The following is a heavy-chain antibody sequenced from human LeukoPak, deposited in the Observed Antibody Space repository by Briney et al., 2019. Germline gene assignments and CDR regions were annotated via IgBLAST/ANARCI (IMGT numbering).Heavy chain of an antibody. D-gene: IGHD6-19*01. CDR2: ISSSGITI. J-gene: IGHJ6*02. CDR3: ARERVTGTSYYYYYGMDV. Sequence: GGSLRLSCAASGFTFSNYEMNWVRQAPGKGLEWVSYISSSGITIYYADSVKGRFTISRDNAKKSLYLQMNSLRAEDTAVYYCARERVTGTSYYYYYGMDVWGQGTTVTVSS. CDR1: GFTFSNYE. V-gene: IGHV3-48*03.